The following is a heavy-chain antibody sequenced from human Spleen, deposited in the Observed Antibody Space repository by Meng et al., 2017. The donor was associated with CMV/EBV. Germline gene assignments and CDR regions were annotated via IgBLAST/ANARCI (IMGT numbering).Heavy chain of an antibody. V-gene: IGHV4-4*07. CDR1: GGSVTNYY. J-gene: IGHJ4*02. D-gene: IGHD1-26*01. Sequence: VQLQGSGPGLVKPSETLSLTCTVSGGSVTNYYWGWIRQSAGKGLEWIGRIYSSGITLYNPSFKSRVIMSVDTSKNQFSLKLTSVTAADTAVYYCATGSGDFDHWGQGTLVTVSS. CDR3: ATGSGDFDH. CDR2: IYSSGIT.